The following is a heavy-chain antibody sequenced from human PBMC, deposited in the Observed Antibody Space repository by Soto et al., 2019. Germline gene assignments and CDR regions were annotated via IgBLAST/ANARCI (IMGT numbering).Heavy chain of an antibody. CDR1: VYSVSSNSAG. D-gene: IGHD1-26*01. V-gene: IGHV6-1*01. Sequence: PSQTLSLTCAITVYSVSSNSAGWSWVRQSPSRGLEWLGRTYYRSKWYYEYAVSVRGRITINPDTSKNQYSLQLNSVTPEDTAVYFCARGEQYSGRSFDNCCQGTLVTXS. CDR2: TYYRSKWYY. CDR3: ARGEQYSGRSFDN. J-gene: IGHJ4*01.